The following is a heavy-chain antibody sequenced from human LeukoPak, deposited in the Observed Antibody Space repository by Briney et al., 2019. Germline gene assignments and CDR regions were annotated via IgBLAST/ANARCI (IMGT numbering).Heavy chain of an antibody. CDR1: GGSFSGYY. Sequence: SETLSLTCAVYGGSFSGYYWSWIRQPPGKGLEWIGEINHSGSTNYNPSLKSRVTIPVDTSKNQFSLKLSSVTAADTAVYYCARDGSTSPYYYYYYGMDVWGQGTTVTVSS. CDR3: ARDGSTSPYYYYYYGMDV. CDR2: INHSGST. J-gene: IGHJ6*02. V-gene: IGHV4-34*01. D-gene: IGHD2-2*01.